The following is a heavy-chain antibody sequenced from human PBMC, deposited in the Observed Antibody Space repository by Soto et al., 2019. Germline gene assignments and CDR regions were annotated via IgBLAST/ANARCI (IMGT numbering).Heavy chain of an antibody. J-gene: IGHJ6*02. D-gene: IGHD3-10*01. V-gene: IGHV4-4*02. CDR1: GGSISSSNW. Sequence: PSETLSLTCAVSGGSISSSNWWSWVRQPPGKGLEWIGEIYHSGSTNYNPSLKSRVTISVDKSKNQFSLKLSSVTAADTAVYYCARNTDLWFGDPYYYYGMDVWGQGTTVTVSS. CDR2: IYHSGST. CDR3: ARNTDLWFGDPYYYYGMDV.